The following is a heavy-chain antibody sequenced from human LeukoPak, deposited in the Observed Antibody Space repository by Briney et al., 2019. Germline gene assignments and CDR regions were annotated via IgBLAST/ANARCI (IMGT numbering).Heavy chain of an antibody. J-gene: IGHJ4*02. V-gene: IGHV1-18*01. CDR3: ARDGYFDC. CDR2: ISAHNGNI. CDR1: GYTFTSYG. Sequence: ASVKVSCKASGYTFTSYGISWVRQAPGQGLEWMGWISAHNGNINYAQKLQGRVTMTKDTSTNTACMELRSLTSDDTAVYYCARDGYFDCWGQGTLVTVSS.